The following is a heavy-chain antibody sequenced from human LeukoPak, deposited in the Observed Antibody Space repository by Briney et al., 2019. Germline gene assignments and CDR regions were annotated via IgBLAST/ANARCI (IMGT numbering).Heavy chain of an antibody. Sequence: ASVKVSCKASGYTFTSYGISWVRQAPGQRLESMGWISAYNGSTNYAQKLHGRVTTTTDTSTSTAYMELRSLRSDDTAVYYCARGPRLLWFGETTLDYYGMDVWGQGTTVTVSS. J-gene: IGHJ6*02. V-gene: IGHV1-18*01. CDR3: ARGPRLLWFGETTLDYYGMDV. CDR1: GYTFTSYG. CDR2: ISAYNGST. D-gene: IGHD3-10*01.